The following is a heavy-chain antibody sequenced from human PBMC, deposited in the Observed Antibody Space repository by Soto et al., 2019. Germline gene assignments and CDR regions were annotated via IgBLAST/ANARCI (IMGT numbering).Heavy chain of an antibody. V-gene: IGHV4-59*01. CDR3: ARDNSNYEAWYGMDV. D-gene: IGHD4-4*01. CDR2: IYYSGST. J-gene: IGHJ6*02. CDR1: GGSISSYY. Sequence: SETLSLTCTVSGGSISSYYWSWIRQPPGKGLEWIGYIYYSGSTNYNPSLKSRVTISVDTSKNQFSLKLSSVTAADTAVYYCARDNSNYEAWYGMDVWGQGTTVTVSS.